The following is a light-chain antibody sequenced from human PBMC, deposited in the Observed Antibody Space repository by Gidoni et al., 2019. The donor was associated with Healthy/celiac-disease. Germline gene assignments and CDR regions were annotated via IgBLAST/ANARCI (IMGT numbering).Light chain of an antibody. Sequence: QSALTQPAPVSGSPGQSSTISCTGTSSDVGSYNLVSWYQQHPGKAPKLMIYEGSKRPSGVSNRFSGSKSGNTASLTISGLQAEDEADYYCCSYAGSSIFFGTGTKVTVL. CDR2: EGS. V-gene: IGLV2-23*03. CDR3: CSYAGSSIF. J-gene: IGLJ1*01. CDR1: SSDVGSYNL.